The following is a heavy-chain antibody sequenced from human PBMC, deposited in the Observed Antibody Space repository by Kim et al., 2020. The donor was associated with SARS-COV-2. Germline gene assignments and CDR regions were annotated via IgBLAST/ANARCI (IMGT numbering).Heavy chain of an antibody. CDR3: ATGNNWSFDY. Sequence: GGSLRLSCAASGLAFSSYWMFWVRQPPGKGLLWVSHIKGDGSDTVYADSVKGRFTVSRDNAKNTLYLQLSTLRAEDTAVYYCATGNNWSFDYWGPGTLVTVSS. CDR2: IKGDGSDT. D-gene: IGHD1-1*01. J-gene: IGHJ4*02. CDR1: GLAFSSYW. V-gene: IGHV3-74*01.